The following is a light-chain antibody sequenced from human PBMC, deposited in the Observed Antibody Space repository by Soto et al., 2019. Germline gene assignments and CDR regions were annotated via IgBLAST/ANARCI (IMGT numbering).Light chain of an antibody. CDR3: QQSYSRRT. CDR2: AAS. Sequence: DIPMTQSPSSLSASVGDRVTITCRASQSISSYLNWYQQKPGKAPKLLIYAASSLQSGVPSRFSGSGSGTDFTLTISSLQPEDFATYYCQQSYSRRTFGQGTKVDIK. CDR1: QSISSY. J-gene: IGKJ1*01. V-gene: IGKV1-39*01.